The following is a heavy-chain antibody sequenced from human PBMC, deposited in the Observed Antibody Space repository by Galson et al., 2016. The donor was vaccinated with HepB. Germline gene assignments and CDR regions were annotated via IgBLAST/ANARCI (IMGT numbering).Heavy chain of an antibody. Sequence: QSGAEVKKPGASVKVSCKASGYTFTNYGISWVRQAPGQGLEWMGWISAYNGNTNSAQKFQGRVTMTTDTSTSTAYMELRSLRSGDTAVYYCASDLSRYTSSWYTDYFDYWGQGTLVTVSS. CDR1: GYTFTNYG. CDR3: ASDLSRYTSSWYTDYFDY. CDR2: ISAYNGNT. V-gene: IGHV1-18*04. D-gene: IGHD6-13*01. J-gene: IGHJ4*02.